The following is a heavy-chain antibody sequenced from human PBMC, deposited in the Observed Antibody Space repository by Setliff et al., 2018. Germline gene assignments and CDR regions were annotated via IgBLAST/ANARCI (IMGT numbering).Heavy chain of an antibody. CDR2: ISSSGSLI. D-gene: IGHD1-1*01. CDR1: GFTFSDYY. J-gene: IGHJ4*02. V-gene: IGHV3-11*04. CDR3: ATDGVQNYNLDY. Sequence: GGSLRLSCATSGFTFSDYYMSWIRQTPGKGLEWVAYISSSGSLIYYPDSVKGRFTISRDNSKNTLYLQMNSLRTEDTAVYYCATDGVQNYNLDYWGQGTLVTVSS.